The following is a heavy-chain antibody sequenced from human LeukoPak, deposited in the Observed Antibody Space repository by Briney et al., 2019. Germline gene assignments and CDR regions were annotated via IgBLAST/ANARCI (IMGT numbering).Heavy chain of an antibody. V-gene: IGHV3-21*01. CDR2: ISSSSSYI. J-gene: IGHJ6*03. CDR1: GFTFSSYS. CDR3: ARGEDHEKPGYYYYYMDV. Sequence: GGSLRLSCAASGFTFSSYSMNWVRQAPGKGLEWVSSISSSSSYIYYADSVKGRFTISRDNAKNSLYLQMNSLRAEDTAVYYCARGEDHEKPGYYYYYMDVWGKGTTVTVSS. D-gene: IGHD1-26*01.